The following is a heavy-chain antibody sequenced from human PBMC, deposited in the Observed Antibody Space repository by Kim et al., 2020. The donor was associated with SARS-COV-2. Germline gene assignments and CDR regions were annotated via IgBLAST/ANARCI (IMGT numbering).Heavy chain of an antibody. Sequence: GGSLRLSCAASGFTFSNAWMSWVRQAPGKGLEWVGRIKSKTDGGTTDYAAPVKGRFTISRDDSKNTLYLQMNSLKTEDTAVYYCTTDLAIAAAEPTGSRDWGQGTLVTVCS. V-gene: IGHV3-15*01. CDR1: GFTFSNAW. J-gene: IGHJ4*02. CDR3: TTDLAIAAAEPTGSRD. CDR2: IKSKTDGGTT. D-gene: IGHD6-13*01.